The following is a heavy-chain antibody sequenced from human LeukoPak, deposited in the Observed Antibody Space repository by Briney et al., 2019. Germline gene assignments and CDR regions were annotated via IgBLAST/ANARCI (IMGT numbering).Heavy chain of an antibody. J-gene: IGHJ4*02. V-gene: IGHV3-21*01. CDR2: ISSSSSYI. CDR1: GFTFSSYS. Sequence: PGGSLRLSCAASGFTFSSYSVNWVRQAPGKGLEWVSSISSSSSYIYYADSVKGRFTISRDNAKNSLYLQMNSLRAEDTAVYYCARGMGTAMVTPDYWGQGTLVTVSS. CDR3: ARGMGTAMVTPDY. D-gene: IGHD5-18*01.